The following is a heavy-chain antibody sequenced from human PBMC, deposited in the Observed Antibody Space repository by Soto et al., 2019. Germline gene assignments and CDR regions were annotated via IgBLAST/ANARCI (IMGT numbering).Heavy chain of an antibody. J-gene: IGHJ4*02. D-gene: IGHD1-26*01. CDR2: INPSGGST. CDR1: GYTFTNYY. Sequence: QVQLVQSGAEVKKPGASVKVSCQASGYTFTNYYMHWVRQAPGQGLEWMGVINPSGGSTSYAQKFQERVTMTRDTSTSSVYIYLSSLRSDDTAVYYCARVGASTYDYWGQGTLVTVSS. CDR3: ARVGASTYDY. V-gene: IGHV1-46*03.